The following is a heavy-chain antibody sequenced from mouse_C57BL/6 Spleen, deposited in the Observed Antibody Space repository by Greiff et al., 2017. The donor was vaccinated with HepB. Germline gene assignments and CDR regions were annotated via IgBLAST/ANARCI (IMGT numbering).Heavy chain of an antibody. CDR3: AWGYGSGFAY. D-gene: IGHD1-1*01. Sequence: VQLQQSGPELVKPGASVKMSCKASGYTFTDYNMHWVKQSHGRSLEWIGNINPNNGGTSYNQKFKGKATLTVNKSSSTAYVVLRSLTSEDSAVYYCAWGYGSGFAYWGQGTLVTVSA. V-gene: IGHV1-22*01. CDR2: INPNNGGT. CDR1: GYTFTDYN. J-gene: IGHJ3*01.